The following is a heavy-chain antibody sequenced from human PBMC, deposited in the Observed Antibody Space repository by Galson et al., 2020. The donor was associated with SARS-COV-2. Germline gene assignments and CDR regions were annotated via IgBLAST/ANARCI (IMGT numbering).Heavy chain of an antibody. CDR2: INPNSGGT. V-gene: IGHV1-2*02. D-gene: IGHD3-10*01. CDR3: ARIGNRGAYYYYGMDV. J-gene: IGHJ6*02. Sequence: ASVKVSCKASGYTFTGYYMHWVRQAPGQGLEWMGWINPNSGGTNYAQKFQGRVTMTRDTSISTAYMELSRLRSDDTAVYYCARIGNRGAYYYYGMDVWGQGTTVTVSS. CDR1: GYTFTGYY.